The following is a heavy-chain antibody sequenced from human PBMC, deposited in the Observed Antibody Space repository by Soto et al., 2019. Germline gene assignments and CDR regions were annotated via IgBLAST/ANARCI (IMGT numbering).Heavy chain of an antibody. CDR1: GFTFSNYA. CDR3: AKVPVGATGRFDY. Sequence: GGSLRLSCAGSGFTFSNYAMSWVRQAPGKGLAWVSAISGSGGSTYYADSVKGRFTISRDNSKNTLYLQMNSLRAEDTALYYCAKVPVGATGRFDYWGXGPLVTVSS. J-gene: IGHJ4*02. D-gene: IGHD1-26*01. V-gene: IGHV3-23*01. CDR2: ISGSGGST.